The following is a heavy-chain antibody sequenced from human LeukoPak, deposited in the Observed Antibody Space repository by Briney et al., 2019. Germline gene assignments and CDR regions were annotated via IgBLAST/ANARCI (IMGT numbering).Heavy chain of an antibody. CDR3: ARVYSYGSYYFDY. Sequence: SETLSLTCTVPGGSISSGGYYWSWIRQHPGKGLEWIGYIYYSGSTYYNPSLKSRVTISVDTSKNQFSLKLSSVTAADTAVYYCARVYSYGSYYFDYWGQGTLVTVSS. V-gene: IGHV4-31*03. D-gene: IGHD5-18*01. J-gene: IGHJ4*02. CDR1: GGSISSGGYY. CDR2: IYYSGST.